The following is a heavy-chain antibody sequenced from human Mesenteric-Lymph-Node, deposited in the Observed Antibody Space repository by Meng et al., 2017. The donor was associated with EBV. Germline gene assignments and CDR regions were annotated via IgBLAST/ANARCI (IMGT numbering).Heavy chain of an antibody. CDR2: VYYSGST. CDR3: ARGNPARGNWFDP. D-gene: IGHD3-10*01. Sequence: QVHLQESGPGLVKPSETLSLTCTVSGGSVSSTSYYWSWIRQPPGKRLEWIGYVYYSGSTNYNPSLKSRVTISVDTSKNQFSLNLYSVTAADTAVYYCARGNPARGNWFDPWGQGALVTVSS. J-gene: IGHJ5*02. V-gene: IGHV4-61*01. CDR1: GGSVSSTSYY.